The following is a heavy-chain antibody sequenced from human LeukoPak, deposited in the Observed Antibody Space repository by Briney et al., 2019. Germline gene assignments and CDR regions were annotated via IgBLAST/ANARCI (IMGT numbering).Heavy chain of an antibody. CDR2: ISGSGSTI. J-gene: IGHJ4*02. Sequence: PGGSLRLSCAASGFTFSSYEMNWVRQVPGKGLEWVSYISGSGSTIYYADSVKGRFTISRDNAKNSLYLQTNSLRAEDTAVYYCARDYYDNSGRFDYWGQGTLVTVSS. D-gene: IGHD3-22*01. V-gene: IGHV3-48*03. CDR3: ARDYYDNSGRFDY. CDR1: GFTFSSYE.